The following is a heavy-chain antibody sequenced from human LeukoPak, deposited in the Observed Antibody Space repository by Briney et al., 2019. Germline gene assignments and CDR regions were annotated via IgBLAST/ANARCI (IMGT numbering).Heavy chain of an antibody. CDR1: GFTFSSDS. CDR3: ASGGTMVRGVIFY. CDR2: INSDGSSR. J-gene: IGHJ4*02. V-gene: IGHV3-74*01. Sequence: GGSLRLSCAASGFTFSSDSMNWVSQAPGKGLVWFSRINSDGSSRRYADSVKGRFTISRDNAKNTLYLQMNSLRAEDTAVYYCASGGTMVRGVIFYWGQGTLVTVSS. D-gene: IGHD3-10*01.